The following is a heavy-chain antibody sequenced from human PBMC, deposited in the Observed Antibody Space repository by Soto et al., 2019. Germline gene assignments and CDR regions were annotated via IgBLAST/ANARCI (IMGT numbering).Heavy chain of an antibody. CDR3: ARDFGIVVVPDVRPLDY. J-gene: IGHJ4*02. CDR2: ISSSSDIT. Sequence: PGGSLRLSCAASGFTFSNYNMNWVRQTPGKELEWVSYISSSSDITSYADSVRGRFTISRDNAKNSLYLHMSSLRAEDTAVYYCARDFGIVVVPDVRPLDYWGQGTLVTVSS. V-gene: IGHV3-48*01. D-gene: IGHD2-2*01. CDR1: GFTFSNYN.